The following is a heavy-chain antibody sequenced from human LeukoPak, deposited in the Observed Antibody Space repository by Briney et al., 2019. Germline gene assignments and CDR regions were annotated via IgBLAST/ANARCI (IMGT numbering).Heavy chain of an antibody. J-gene: IGHJ4*02. CDR3: AKIDSSGPIDY. Sequence: AGGSLRLSCAASGFTFSSYGMNWVRKAPGKGLEWVSAISGSGGSTYYADSVEGRFTISRDNSKNTLYLQMNSLRAEDTAVYYCAKIDSSGPIDYWGQGTLVTVSS. V-gene: IGHV3-23*01. D-gene: IGHD3-22*01. CDR1: GFTFSSYG. CDR2: ISGSGGST.